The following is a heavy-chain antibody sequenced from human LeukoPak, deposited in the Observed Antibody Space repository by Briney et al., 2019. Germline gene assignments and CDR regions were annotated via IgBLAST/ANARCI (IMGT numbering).Heavy chain of an antibody. CDR1: GASISNYY. CDR2: VYYTGST. V-gene: IGHV4-59*08. CDR3: ARQPHDYGDRYYFDY. J-gene: IGHJ4*02. Sequence: PSETLSLTCTVSGASISNYYWTWMRQAPGKGLEWIGYVYYTGSTNYNPSLKSRVTISVDTSKNQFSLKLSSVTAADTAVYYCARQPHDYGDRYYFDYWGQGTLVTVSS. D-gene: IGHD4-17*01.